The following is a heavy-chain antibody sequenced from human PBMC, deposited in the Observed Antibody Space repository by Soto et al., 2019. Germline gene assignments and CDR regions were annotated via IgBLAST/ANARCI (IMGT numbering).Heavy chain of an antibody. D-gene: IGHD2-15*01. V-gene: IGHV3-23*01. J-gene: IGHJ4*02. CDR1: GFTFSSYA. Sequence: PGGSLRLSCAASGFTFSSYAMSWVRQAPGKGLEWVSAISGSGGSTYYADSVKGRFTISRDNSKNTLYLQMNSLRAEDTAVYYCAKDRWDIVVVVAATWFDYWGQGTLVTVSS. CDR3: AKDRWDIVVVVAATWFDY. CDR2: ISGSGGST.